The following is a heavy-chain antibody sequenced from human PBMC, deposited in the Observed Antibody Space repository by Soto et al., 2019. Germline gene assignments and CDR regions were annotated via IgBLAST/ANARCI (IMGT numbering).Heavy chain of an antibody. CDR1: GGTFSSYA. CDR3: ARDRWENYYYYYGMDV. V-gene: IGHV1-69*13. D-gene: IGHD1-26*01. Sequence: SVKVSCKASGGTFSSYAISWVRQAPGQGLEWMGGIIPIFGTANYAQKFQGRVTITADESTSTAYMELGSLRSEDTAVYYCARDRWENYYYYYGMDVWGQGTTVTVSS. CDR2: IIPIFGTA. J-gene: IGHJ6*02.